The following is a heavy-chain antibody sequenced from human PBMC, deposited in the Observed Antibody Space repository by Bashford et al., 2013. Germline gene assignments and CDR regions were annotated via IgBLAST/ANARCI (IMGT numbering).Heavy chain of an antibody. Sequence: ASVKVSCKASGYTFTSYGLSWVRQAPGQGLEWVGWISVYNGDTDYAQKVQGRVTMTRDISLSTGYMELSALEPDDTAVYYCARLANCTRSDCSTFLDSWGQGTLVTVSS. D-gene: IGHD2-21*02. J-gene: IGHJ5*02. CDR1: GYTFTSYG. V-gene: IGHV1-18*04. CDR3: ARLANCTRSDCSTFLDS. CDR2: ISVYNGDT.